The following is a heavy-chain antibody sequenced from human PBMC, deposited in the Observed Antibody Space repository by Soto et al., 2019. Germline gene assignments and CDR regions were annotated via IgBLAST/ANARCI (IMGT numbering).Heavy chain of an antibody. J-gene: IGHJ4*02. CDR1: GGSISSEY. CDR2: GYYSGST. CDR3: ARERSAGWCDY. V-gene: IGHV4-59*01. Sequence: PSETLSLTCTVSGGSISSEYWSWIRQTPGKGLEWIGYGYYSGSTNYNPSLKSRVTISVDTSKNQFSLKLSSVTAADTAVYYCARERSAGWCDYWGQGTLVTVSS. D-gene: IGHD6-19*01.